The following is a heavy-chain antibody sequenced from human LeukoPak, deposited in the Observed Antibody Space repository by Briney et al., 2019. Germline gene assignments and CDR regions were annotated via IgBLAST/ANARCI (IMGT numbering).Heavy chain of an antibody. D-gene: IGHD1-1*01. Sequence: GGSLRLSCAPSVFTFSSYAMSWVRQAPGKGLEWVSSIGGSGGSTYYADSVKGRFAIATDNSKTTLYLQMNSLRAEDTALYYCARKDWSHDRAYYFDYWGQGSLVTVSS. CDR3: ARKDWSHDRAYYFDY. CDR2: IGGSGGST. CDR1: VFTFSSYA. V-gene: IGHV3-23*01. J-gene: IGHJ4*02.